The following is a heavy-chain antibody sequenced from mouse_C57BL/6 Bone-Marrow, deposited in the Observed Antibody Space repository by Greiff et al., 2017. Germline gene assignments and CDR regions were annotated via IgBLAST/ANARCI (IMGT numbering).Heavy chain of an antibody. Sequence: QVQLQQPGAELVKPGASVKLSCKASGYTFTSYWMHWVKQRPGQGLEWIGMIHPNSGSTNYNEKFKSKATLTVDKSSSTAYMQLSSLTSEDSAVYYWARGRVYYGSSSGYWYFDVWGTGTTVTVSS. V-gene: IGHV1-64*01. CDR3: ARGRVYYGSSSGYWYFDV. J-gene: IGHJ1*03. CDR1: GYTFTSYW. CDR2: IHPNSGST. D-gene: IGHD1-1*01.